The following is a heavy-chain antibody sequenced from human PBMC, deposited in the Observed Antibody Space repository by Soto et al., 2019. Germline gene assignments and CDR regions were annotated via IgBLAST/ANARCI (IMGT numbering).Heavy chain of an antibody. J-gene: IGHJ2*01. Sequence: GGSLRLSCAASGFTFNTYGMHWVRQAPGKGLEWVAVILYDGSNEFYAESVKGRFTISRDDSENSLYLQMGSLRAEDTAVYYCVRDGGYQLRLNWYFDLWGRGTLVTVSS. CDR3: VRDGGYQLRLNWYFDL. CDR2: ILYDGSNE. CDR1: GFTFNTYG. V-gene: IGHV3-33*08. D-gene: IGHD2-2*01.